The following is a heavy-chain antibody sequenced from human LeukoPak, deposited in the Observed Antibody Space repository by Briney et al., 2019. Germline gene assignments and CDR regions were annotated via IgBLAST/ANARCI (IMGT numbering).Heavy chain of an antibody. CDR2: ISYDGSNK. Sequence: GGSLRLSCTTTGFTSSIYSMHWVRQAPGKGLEWVAVISYDGSNKYYADSVKGRFTISRDNSKNMLYLQMNSLRAEDTAVYSCARGWFYAFDIWGQGTMVTVSS. CDR1: GFTSSIYS. J-gene: IGHJ3*02. V-gene: IGHV3-30-3*01. D-gene: IGHD2-15*01. CDR3: ARGWFYAFDI.